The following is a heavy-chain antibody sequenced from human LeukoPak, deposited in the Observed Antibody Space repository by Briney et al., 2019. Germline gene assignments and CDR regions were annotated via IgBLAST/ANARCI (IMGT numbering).Heavy chain of an antibody. CDR3: ARGPPYDY. CDR2: ISSSSSSYI. V-gene: IGHV3-21*01. CDR1: GFTFSSYA. Sequence: GGSLRLSCAASGFTFSSYAMSWVRQAPGKGLEWVSSISSSSSSYIYYADSVKGRFTISRDNAKHSLYLQMNSLRAEDTAVYYCARGPPYDYWGQGTLVTVSS. J-gene: IGHJ4*02.